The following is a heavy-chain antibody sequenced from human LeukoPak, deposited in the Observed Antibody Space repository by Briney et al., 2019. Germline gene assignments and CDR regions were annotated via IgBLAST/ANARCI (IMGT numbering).Heavy chain of an antibody. V-gene: IGHV4-4*07. Sequence: SETLSLTCTVSGGSISGYYWSWIRQPAGKGLEWLGRIYTSGSTKYNPSLESRVTMSVDTSKNQFSLKLSFVTAADTAVYYCARVGSGYDYFDYWGQGTLVTVSS. CDR2: IYTSGST. D-gene: IGHD3-22*01. J-gene: IGHJ4*02. CDR3: ARVGSGYDYFDY. CDR1: GGSISGYY.